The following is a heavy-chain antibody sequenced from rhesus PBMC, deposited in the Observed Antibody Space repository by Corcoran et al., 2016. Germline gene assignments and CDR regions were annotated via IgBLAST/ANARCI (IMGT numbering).Heavy chain of an antibody. CDR2: IHGKTGEA. V-gene: IGHV4-80*01. D-gene: IGHD6-37*01. J-gene: IGHJ6*01. Sequence: QVQLQESGPGLVEPSETLSLTCSVSGGSRSCNGWSWTRQLPGKRLEWIGDIHGKTGEAKYIPSLKSRFTISRDASKSQYFLRLTSLTAADTAVYYCARWHFRGGSFGLDSWGQGVVVTVSS. CDR3: ARWHFRGGSFGLDS. CDR1: GGSRSCNG.